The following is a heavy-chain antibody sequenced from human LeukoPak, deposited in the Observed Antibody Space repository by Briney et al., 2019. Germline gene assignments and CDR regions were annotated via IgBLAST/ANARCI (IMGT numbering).Heavy chain of an antibody. CDR3: ARNENSGWGYFDY. CDR2: LTDSGRST. J-gene: IGHJ4*02. V-gene: IGHV3-23*01. Sequence: QTGGSLRLSCAASGFTFSNYAMSWVRQAPGKGLQWVSALTDSGRSTYYADSVKGRFTISRDNSKNTLSLQMNSLRAEDTAVYYCARNENSGWGYFDYWGQGTLVTVSS. CDR1: GFTFSNYA. D-gene: IGHD5-12*01.